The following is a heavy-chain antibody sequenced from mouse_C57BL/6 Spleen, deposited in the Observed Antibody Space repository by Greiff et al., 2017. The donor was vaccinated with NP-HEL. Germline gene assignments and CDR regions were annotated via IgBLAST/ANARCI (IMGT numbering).Heavy chain of an antibody. CDR1: GFNIKDYY. V-gene: IGHV14-2*01. J-gene: IGHJ2*01. Sequence: EVQLQQSGAELVKPGASVKLSCTASGFNIKDYYMHWVKQRTEQGLEWIGRIDPEDGETKYAPKFQGKATITADTSSNTAYLQLSSLTSEDTAVYYCARSVSNYVQYYFDYWGQGTTLTVSS. CDR2: IDPEDGET. CDR3: ARSVSNYVQYYFDY. D-gene: IGHD2-5*01.